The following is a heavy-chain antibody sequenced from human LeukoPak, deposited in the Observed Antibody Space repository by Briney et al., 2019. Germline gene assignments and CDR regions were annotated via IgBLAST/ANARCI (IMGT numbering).Heavy chain of an antibody. CDR1: GFSFSSYS. Sequence: QPGGSLRLSCAASGFSFSSYSMNWVRQAPGKGLEWVSYISSGSSTMYYADSVKGRFTISRDNAKNSLYLQMNSLRDEDTAVYYCARADGYNRKFDYWGQGTLVTVSS. CDR2: ISSGSSTM. J-gene: IGHJ4*02. D-gene: IGHD5-24*01. CDR3: ARADGYNRKFDY. V-gene: IGHV3-48*02.